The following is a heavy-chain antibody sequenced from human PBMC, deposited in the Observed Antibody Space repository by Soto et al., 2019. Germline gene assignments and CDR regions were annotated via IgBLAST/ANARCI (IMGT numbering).Heavy chain of an antibody. CDR2: ISAYNGNT. V-gene: IGHV1-18*01. CDR3: ARDPDYGDYNDY. D-gene: IGHD4-17*01. J-gene: IGHJ4*02. Sequence: EASVKVSCKASGYTFNSYGIRWVRQAPGQGLEWMGWISAYNGNTNYAQKLQGRVTMTTDTSTSTAYMELRSLRSDDTAVYYCARDPDYGDYNDYWGQGTQVTVSS. CDR1: GYTFNSYG.